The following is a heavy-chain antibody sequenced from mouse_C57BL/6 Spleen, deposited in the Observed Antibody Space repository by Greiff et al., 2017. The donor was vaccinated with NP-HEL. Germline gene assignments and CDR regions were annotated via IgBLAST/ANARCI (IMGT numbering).Heavy chain of an antibody. J-gene: IGHJ3*01. D-gene: IGHD2-10*01. CDR1: GYTFTDYE. V-gene: IGHV1-15*01. CDR2: IDPETGGT. CDR3: TRRDPYYGRDWFAY. Sequence: QVQLQQSGAELVRPGASVTLSCKASGYTFTDYEMHWVKQTPVHGLEWIGAIDPETGGTAYNQKFKGKAILTADKSSSTAYMELRSLTSEDSAVYYCTRRDPYYGRDWFAYWGQGTLVTVSA.